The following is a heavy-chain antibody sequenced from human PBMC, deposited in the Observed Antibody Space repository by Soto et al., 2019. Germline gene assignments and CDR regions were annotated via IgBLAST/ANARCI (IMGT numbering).Heavy chain of an antibody. CDR3: ASQTGGYDRGIDY. Sequence: ASVKGSCKASGDTFTRYDINWVRQATGQGLEWMGWMNPNSGNTGYAQKFQGRVTMTRNTSISTAYMELSSLRSEDTAVYYCASQTGGYDRGIDYWGQGTLVTVSS. CDR1: GDTFTRYD. CDR2: MNPNSGNT. V-gene: IGHV1-8*01. D-gene: IGHD5-12*01. J-gene: IGHJ4*02.